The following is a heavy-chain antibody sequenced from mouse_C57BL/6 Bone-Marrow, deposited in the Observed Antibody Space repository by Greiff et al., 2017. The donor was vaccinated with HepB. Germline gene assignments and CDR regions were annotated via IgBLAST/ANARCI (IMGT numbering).Heavy chain of an antibody. D-gene: IGHD2-1*01. J-gene: IGHJ2*01. CDR3: ARHRRYYGNLDY. CDR2: IYPGDGDT. Sequence: QVQLQQSGAELVKPGASVKISCKASGYAFSSYWMNWVKQRPGKGLEWIGQIYPGDGDTNYNGKFKGKATLTADKSSSTAYMQLSSLTAEDSAVYVCARHRRYYGNLDYWGQGTTLTVAS. V-gene: IGHV1-80*01. CDR1: GYAFSSYW.